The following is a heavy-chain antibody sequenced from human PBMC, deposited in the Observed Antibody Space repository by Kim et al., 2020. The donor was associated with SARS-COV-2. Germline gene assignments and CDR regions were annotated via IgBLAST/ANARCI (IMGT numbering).Heavy chain of an antibody. D-gene: IGHD3-22*01. J-gene: IGHJ5*02. CDR2: IYPGDSDT. Sequence: GESLQISCKGSGYSFTTYWIGWVRQMPGKGLEWMGIIYPGDSDTRYSPSFQGQVTISADKSISTAYLQWSSLKASDTAMYYCARGPNTPYYYDSSGLHHWGQGTLVTVSS. CDR1: GYSFTTYW. CDR3: ARGPNTPYYYDSSGLHH. V-gene: IGHV5-51*01.